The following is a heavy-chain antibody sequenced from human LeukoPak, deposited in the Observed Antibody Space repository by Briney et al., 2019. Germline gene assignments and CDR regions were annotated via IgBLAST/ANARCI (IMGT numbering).Heavy chain of an antibody. CDR2: INTDNGDT. CDR3: ARADEFPY. J-gene: IGHJ4*02. Sequence: ASVKVSCKASGYNFVSYGIGWLRQAPGQGLEWVGWINTDNGDTNYAQSLQGRLSITRDTSTGTAYMELTNLRSDDTAVYYCARADEFPYWGQGTLVTVSS. CDR1: GYNFVSYG. V-gene: IGHV1-18*01. D-gene: IGHD2-21*01.